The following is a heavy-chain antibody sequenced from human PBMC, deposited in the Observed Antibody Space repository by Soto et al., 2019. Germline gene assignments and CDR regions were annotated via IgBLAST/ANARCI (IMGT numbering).Heavy chain of an antibody. CDR1: GFIFSRYW. Sequence: GGSLRLSCPASGFIFSRYWMTWVRQAPGKGLEWVANIKHDGSEKYCVDSVRGRFTISRDNAKNSLYLQMKSLRAEDTAVYYCARAPGYGDPPIFYFDYWGQGTLVTVSS. V-gene: IGHV3-7*01. CDR2: IKHDGSEK. CDR3: ARAPGYGDPPIFYFDY. D-gene: IGHD4-17*01. J-gene: IGHJ4*02.